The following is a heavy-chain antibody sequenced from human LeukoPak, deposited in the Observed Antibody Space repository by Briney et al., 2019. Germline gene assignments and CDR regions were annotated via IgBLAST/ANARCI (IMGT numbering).Heavy chain of an antibody. V-gene: IGHV5-51*01. D-gene: IGHD3-16*01. Sequence: GESLKISCEGSEYSFTSYWIGWVRQMPGKGLEWMGIIYPGDSDTTYSPSFEGQVTISADKSTNTAYLQWSSLKASDTAMYYCARHLGSYYYMDVWGKGTTVTVSS. CDR3: ARHLGSYYYMDV. J-gene: IGHJ6*03. CDR2: IYPGDSDT. CDR1: EYSFTSYW.